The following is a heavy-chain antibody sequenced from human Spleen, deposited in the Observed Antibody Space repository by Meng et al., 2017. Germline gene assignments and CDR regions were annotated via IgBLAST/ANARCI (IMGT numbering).Heavy chain of an antibody. D-gene: IGHD2-2*01. CDR3: ARGLSIAVVPGHWFDP. Sequence: QVQVQQWGAGLLKPSETLSLTYAVSGGSFSGYYWSWIRQPPGKGLEWIGEINHSGSTNYNPSLKSRVTISLDTSKNQFSLKLSSVTAADTSVYYCARGLSIAVVPGHWFDPWGQGTLVTVSS. V-gene: IGHV4-34*02. CDR2: INHSGST. J-gene: IGHJ5*02. CDR1: GGSFSGYY.